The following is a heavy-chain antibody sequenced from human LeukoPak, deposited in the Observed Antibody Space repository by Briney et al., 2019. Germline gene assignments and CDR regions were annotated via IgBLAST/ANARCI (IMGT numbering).Heavy chain of an antibody. Sequence: SQTLSLTCTLSGGSISTYYWSWIRQPPGKGLAWDVYIYHNGSTNYNPSLKSRVTISVDTSKNQFSLKLSSVTAADTAVYYCARGGGYASPIGYWGQGALVTVSS. V-gene: IGHV4-59*01. CDR3: ARGGGYASPIGY. CDR2: IYHNGST. D-gene: IGHD5-12*01. CDR1: GGSISTYY. J-gene: IGHJ4*02.